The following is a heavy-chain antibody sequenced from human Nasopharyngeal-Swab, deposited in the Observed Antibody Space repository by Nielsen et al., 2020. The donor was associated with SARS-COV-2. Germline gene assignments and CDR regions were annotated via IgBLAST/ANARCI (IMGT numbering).Heavy chain of an antibody. CDR1: GFTFSSYS. J-gene: IGHJ4*02. Sequence: GVLKISCAASGFTFSSYSMNWVRQAPGKGLEWVSSISSSSGSIYYADPVKGRFTVSRDNAKNSLYLQMNSLRAEDTGVYYRARVNSYGDYGGGDYWGQGTLVTVSS. D-gene: IGHD4-17*01. CDR2: ISSSSGSI. V-gene: IGHV3-21*01. CDR3: ARVNSYGDYGGGDY.